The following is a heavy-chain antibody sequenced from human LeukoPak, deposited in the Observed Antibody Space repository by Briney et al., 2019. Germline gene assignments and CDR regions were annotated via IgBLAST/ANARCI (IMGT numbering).Heavy chain of an antibody. CDR1: GYTFTVYY. D-gene: IGHD6-19*01. Sequence: ASVKVSCKASGYTFTVYYMHWVRQAPGQGLEWMGWINPNSGDTNYAQKFQGRVTMTRDTSISTAYMELSRLRSDDTAVYYCARDKSGNSGWYSYFDYWGQGTLVTVSS. V-gene: IGHV1-2*02. CDR2: INPNSGDT. J-gene: IGHJ4*02. CDR3: ARDKSGNSGWYSYFDY.